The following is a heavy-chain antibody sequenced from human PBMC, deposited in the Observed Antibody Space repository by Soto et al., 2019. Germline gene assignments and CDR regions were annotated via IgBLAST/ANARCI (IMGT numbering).Heavy chain of an antibody. CDR1: GDSMSSYY. CDR3: ARAKSNYQTFDH. Sequence: PSETLSLTCTVSGDSMSSYYWSWIRQPPGKGLEWIGYIYYSGSTTYNPSLRSRVTMSVDTSKNQFSLRLSSVTAADTAMYYCARAKSNYQTFDHWGQGSQVTVSS. CDR2: IYYSGST. V-gene: IGHV4-59*01. D-gene: IGHD4-4*01. J-gene: IGHJ4*02.